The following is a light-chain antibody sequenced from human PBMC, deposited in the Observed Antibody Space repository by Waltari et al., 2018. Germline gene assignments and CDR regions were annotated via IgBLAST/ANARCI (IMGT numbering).Light chain of an antibody. V-gene: IGKV3-20*01. CDR1: QSVNTNS. J-gene: IGKJ1*01. Sequence: IVLTQSPGTLSLSPGQGATLSCRASQSVNTNSLAWYQHKPGRAPRLLIFGASTRATGTPDRFSGNGSWAEFTPTISRLEPEDFAMYYCQQYGSTPRTFGQGTKVEIK. CDR2: GAS. CDR3: QQYGSTPRT.